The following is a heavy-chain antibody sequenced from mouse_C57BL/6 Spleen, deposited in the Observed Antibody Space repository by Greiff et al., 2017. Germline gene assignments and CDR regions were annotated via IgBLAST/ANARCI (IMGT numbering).Heavy chain of an antibody. Sequence: VQLQQSGPVLVKPGASVKMSCKASGYTFTDYYMNWVKQSPGQGLEWIGVINPYNGGTSYNQKFKGKATLTVDTSSSTASMDLNSLTSEDSAFYYCERKRYENGYALDYWGQGTSLTVSS. CDR2: INPYNGGT. J-gene: IGHJ4*01. CDR3: ERKRYENGYALDY. CDR1: GYTFTDYY. D-gene: IGHD2-3*01. V-gene: IGHV1-19*01.